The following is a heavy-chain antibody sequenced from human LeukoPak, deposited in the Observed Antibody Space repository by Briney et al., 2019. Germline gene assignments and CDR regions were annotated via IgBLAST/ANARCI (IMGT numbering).Heavy chain of an antibody. V-gene: IGHV1-69*13. CDR2: IIPIFGTA. D-gene: IGHD6-6*01. CDR1: GGTFSSYA. Sequence: SVKVSCKASGGTFSSYAISWGRQAPGQGLEWMGGIIPIFGTANYAQKFQGRVTITADGSTSTAYMELRSLRSDDTAVYYCARTYSSSSGSDFDYWGQGTLVTVSS. J-gene: IGHJ4*02. CDR3: ARTYSSSSGSDFDY.